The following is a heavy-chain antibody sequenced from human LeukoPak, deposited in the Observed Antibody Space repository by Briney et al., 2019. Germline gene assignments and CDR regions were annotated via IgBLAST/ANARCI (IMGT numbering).Heavy chain of an antibody. CDR3: ARGGRLLWFGADNWFDP. V-gene: IGHV4-34*01. CDR2: INHSGST. J-gene: IGHJ5*02. D-gene: IGHD3-10*01. Sequence: SETLSLTCAVYGRYFSGYYLSWIRQPPGKGLEWIGEINHSGSTNYNPSLKSRVTISVDTSKNQFSLKLSSVTAADTAVYYCARGGRLLWFGADNWFDPWRQGTLVIVSS. CDR1: GRYFSGYY.